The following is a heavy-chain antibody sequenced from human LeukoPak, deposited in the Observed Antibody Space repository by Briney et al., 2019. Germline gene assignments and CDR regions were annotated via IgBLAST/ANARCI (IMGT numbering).Heavy chain of an antibody. J-gene: IGHJ4*02. CDR2: INHSGST. CDR1: GGSFSDYY. V-gene: IGHV4-34*01. Sequence: SETLSLTCGVFGGSFSDYYWSWIRQPPGKGLEWIGEINHSGSTNYNPSLKSRVTISVDTSKNQFSLKLSSVTAADTAVYYCARSDIAAAGTIDYWGQGTLVTVSS. D-gene: IGHD6-13*01. CDR3: ARSDIAAAGTIDY.